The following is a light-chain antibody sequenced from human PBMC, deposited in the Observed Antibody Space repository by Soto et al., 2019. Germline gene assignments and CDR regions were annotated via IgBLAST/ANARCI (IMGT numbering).Light chain of an antibody. V-gene: IGLV1-51*01. CDR1: SSNVGNNY. Sequence: QSVLTQPPSVSAAPGQKVTISCSGSSSNVGNNYVSWYQHHPGTAPKLLIYDNNKRPSGIPDRFSGSKSGTSATLGITGLQTGDEADYYCGTWDSSLRVVIFGGGTKVTVL. J-gene: IGLJ2*01. CDR2: DNN. CDR3: GTWDSSLRVVI.